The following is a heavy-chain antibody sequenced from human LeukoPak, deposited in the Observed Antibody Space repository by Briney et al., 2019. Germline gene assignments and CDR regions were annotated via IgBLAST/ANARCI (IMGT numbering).Heavy chain of an antibody. Sequence: ASVKVSCNASAYTFSIYGISWVRQAPGQGLEWMGWISAYNGNTNYAQKLQGRVTITTDTTTSTDYMELRSLRSDDTAVYYCASHERIGWGNFDYWGQGTLVTVSS. CDR3: ASHERIGWGNFDY. J-gene: IGHJ4*02. D-gene: IGHD7-27*01. CDR2: ISAYNGNT. CDR1: AYTFSIYG. V-gene: IGHV1-18*04.